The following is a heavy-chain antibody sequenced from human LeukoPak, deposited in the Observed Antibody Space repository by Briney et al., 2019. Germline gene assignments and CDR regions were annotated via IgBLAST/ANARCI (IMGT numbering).Heavy chain of an antibody. V-gene: IGHV4-59*01. D-gene: IGHD1-26*01. CDR2: IYYRGST. CDR1: GDSFSSYY. Sequence: SETLSLTCTVSGDSFSSYYWSWIRQPPGKGLEGMGYIYYRGSTNYNPSLKSRVTISVDTSKNQFYLKLSSVTAADTAVYYCARVQALPFGAFDIWGQGTMVTVSS. J-gene: IGHJ3*02. CDR3: ARVQALPFGAFDI.